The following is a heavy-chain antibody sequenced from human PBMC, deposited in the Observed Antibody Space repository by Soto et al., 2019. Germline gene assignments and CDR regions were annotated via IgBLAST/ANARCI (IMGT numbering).Heavy chain of an antibody. CDR3: AKSPYGSGSYYIGIFDY. Sequence: GGSLRLSCAASGFTFSSYAMSWVRQAPGKGLEWVSAISGSGGSTYYADSVKGRFTISRDNSKNTLYLQMNSLRAEDTAVYYCAKSPYGSGSYYIGIFDYWGQGTLVTASS. V-gene: IGHV3-23*01. J-gene: IGHJ4*02. CDR2: ISGSGGST. D-gene: IGHD3-10*01. CDR1: GFTFSSYA.